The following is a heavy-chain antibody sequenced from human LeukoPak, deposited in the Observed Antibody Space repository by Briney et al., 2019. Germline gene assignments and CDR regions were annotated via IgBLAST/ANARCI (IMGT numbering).Heavy chain of an antibody. CDR2: ISGSGGST. CDR1: GFTFSSYA. Sequence: PGGSLRLSCAASGFTFSSYAMSWVRQAPGKGLEWVSAISGSGGSTYYADSVKGRFIISRDNSKNTLYLQMGSLRAEDMAVYYCARGAPYYDILTATDAFDIWGQGTMVTVPS. CDR3: ARGAPYYDILTATDAFDI. J-gene: IGHJ3*02. D-gene: IGHD3-9*01. V-gene: IGHV3-23*01.